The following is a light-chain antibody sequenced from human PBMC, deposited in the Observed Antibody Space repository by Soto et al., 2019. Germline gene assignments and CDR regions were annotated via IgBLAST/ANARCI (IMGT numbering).Light chain of an antibody. V-gene: IGLV2-11*01. J-gene: IGLJ3*02. CDR1: SSDVGNYNY. CDR2: DVA. Sequence: QSVLTQPRSVSGSPGQSVTISCPGTSSDVGNYNYVAWYRQHPGKAPKLMIYDVAQRPSGVPDRFSGSKSGNTASLTISGLQAEDEADYYCCSYAGSYTWVFGGGTKLTVL. CDR3: CSYAGSYTWV.